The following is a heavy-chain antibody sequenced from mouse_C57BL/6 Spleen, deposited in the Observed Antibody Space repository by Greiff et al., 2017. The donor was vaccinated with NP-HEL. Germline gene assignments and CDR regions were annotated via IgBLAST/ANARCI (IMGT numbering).Heavy chain of an antibody. CDR1: GFTFSDYG. CDR3: ARPYSNYGDWYFDV. D-gene: IGHD2-5*01. V-gene: IGHV5-15*04. Sequence: EVMLVESGGGLVQPGESLKLSCAASGFTFSDYGMAWVRQAPRKGPEWVAFISNLAYSIYYADTVTGRFTISRENAKNTLYLEMSSLRSEDTAMYYCARPYSNYGDWYFDVWGTGTTVTVSS. CDR2: ISNLAYSI. J-gene: IGHJ1*03.